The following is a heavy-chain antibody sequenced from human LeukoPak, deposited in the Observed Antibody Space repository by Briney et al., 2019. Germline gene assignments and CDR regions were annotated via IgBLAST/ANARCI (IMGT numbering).Heavy chain of an antibody. CDR2: IYYSGST. Sequence: SETLSLTCTVSGGSISSYYWSWIRQPPGKGLEWIGYIYYSGSTNYNPSLKSRVTIPVDTSKNQFSLKLSSVTAADTAVYYCARGRSSWYVGWFDPWGQGTLVTVSS. CDR1: GGSISSYY. CDR3: ARGRSSWYVGWFDP. D-gene: IGHD6-13*01. V-gene: IGHV4-59*01. J-gene: IGHJ5*02.